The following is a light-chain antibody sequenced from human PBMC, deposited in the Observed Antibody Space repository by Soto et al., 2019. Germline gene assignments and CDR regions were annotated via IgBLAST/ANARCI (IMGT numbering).Light chain of an antibody. V-gene: IGKV1-5*03. Sequence: MTQSPATLSGSVGDRVTIPCQASQNISSYLAWYQQKPGKAPKLLIYKASTLKTGVPSRFSGRGSGTEFTLTIISLLPDDFATYYCQQHNSYSGPFGQGTKVDIK. CDR1: QNISSY. CDR3: QQHNSYSGP. J-gene: IGKJ1*01. CDR2: KAS.